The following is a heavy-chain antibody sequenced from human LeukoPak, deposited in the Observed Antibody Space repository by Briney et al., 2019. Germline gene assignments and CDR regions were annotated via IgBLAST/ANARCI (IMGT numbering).Heavy chain of an antibody. D-gene: IGHD5-18*01. CDR2: IYSGGNT. V-gene: IGHV3-53*01. Sequence: GGSLRLSCAASGFTVSSNYMSWVRQAPGKGLEWVSVIYSGGNTYYADSVKGRFTISRDNSKNTLYLQMNSLRAEDTAVYYCASGYSYGYTTDYWGQGTLVTVSS. CDR1: GFTVSSNY. CDR3: ASGYSYGYTTDY. J-gene: IGHJ4*02.